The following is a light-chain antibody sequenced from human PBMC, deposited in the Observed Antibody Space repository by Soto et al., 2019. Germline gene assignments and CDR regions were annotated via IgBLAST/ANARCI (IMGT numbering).Light chain of an antibody. Sequence: IQMPQSPSSLSASVGDIVTLTCRASQTIRTFLNWYQQKKGNAPKLLIYDASNLHSGVPSRFSGSGSGTDFTLTISSLQPEDFATYVCQQSFSTPWTFGQGTKVELK. CDR3: QQSFSTPWT. J-gene: IGKJ1*01. CDR1: QTIRTF. CDR2: DAS. V-gene: IGKV1-39*01.